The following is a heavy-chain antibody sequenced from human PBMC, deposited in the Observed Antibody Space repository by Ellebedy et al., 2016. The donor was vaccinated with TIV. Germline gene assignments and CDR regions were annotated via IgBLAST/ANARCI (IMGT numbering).Heavy chain of an antibody. J-gene: IGHJ4*02. V-gene: IGHV4-39*01. CDR3: ARRLVSQFADYFDS. D-gene: IGHD3-10*01. CDR1: GGSISSDDSY. CDR2: VYHSGST. Sequence: MPSETLSLTCAVSGGSISSDDSYWGWISQPPGKGLDWIGTVYHSGSTSYNPSLKSRVTISVDTSKNQFSLKVNSVTAADTAVYYCARRLVSQFADYFDSWGQGTLVTVS.